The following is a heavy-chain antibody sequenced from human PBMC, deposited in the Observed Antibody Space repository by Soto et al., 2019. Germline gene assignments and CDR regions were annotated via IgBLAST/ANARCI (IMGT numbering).Heavy chain of an antibody. CDR1: GYTRTELS. Sequence: ASVKVSCRVSGYTRTELSMHWVRQAPGKGLEWMGGFDPEDGETIYAQKFQGRVTMTEDTSTDTAYMELSSLRSEDTAVYYCATSRLPGIAVTGFYPWGQGTLVTVSS. D-gene: IGHD6-19*01. CDR3: ATSRLPGIAVTGFYP. CDR2: FDPEDGET. J-gene: IGHJ5*02. V-gene: IGHV1-24*01.